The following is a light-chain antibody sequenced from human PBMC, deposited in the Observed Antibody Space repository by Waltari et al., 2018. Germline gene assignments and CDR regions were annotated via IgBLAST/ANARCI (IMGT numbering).Light chain of an antibody. CDR2: GTF. J-gene: IGKJ4*01. CDR1: QTIRTTY. CDR3: QQYDISPLT. V-gene: IGKV3-20*01. Sequence: EIVLTQSPGPLSLSPGEGATLSCRTSQTIRTTYLAWYQQKPGQAPTLLIYGTFSRATGIPDRFTGSGSGTDFSLTLSSLEPEDFATYYCQQYDISPLTFGGGTKVEIK.